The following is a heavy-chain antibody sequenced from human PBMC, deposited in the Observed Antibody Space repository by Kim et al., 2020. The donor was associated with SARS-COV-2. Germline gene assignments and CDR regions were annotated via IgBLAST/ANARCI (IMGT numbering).Heavy chain of an antibody. CDR1: GDSINSGDYY. J-gene: IGHJ4*02. CDR3: ASNDRNYVNGAFHY. Sequence: SETLSLTCTVSGDSINSGDYYWSWVRQPPGKGLEWIGYRYNSGNTDYNPSLKSRVTISGDTSKNQISLRLSSVTAADTAVYYCASNDRNYVNGAFHYWGQGTLVTVSS. D-gene: IGHD1-7*01. V-gene: IGHV4-30-4*01. CDR2: RYNSGNT.